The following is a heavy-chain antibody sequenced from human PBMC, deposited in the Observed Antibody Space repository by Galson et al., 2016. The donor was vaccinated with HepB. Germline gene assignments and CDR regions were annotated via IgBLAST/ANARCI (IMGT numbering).Heavy chain of an antibody. D-gene: IGHD2-2*01. Sequence: SLRLSCAASGFAFSNYAMSWVRQAPGKGLEWVSLIFAGGDRTFYADSVRGRFTISRDNSKNTLYLQMSSLRADDSAVYYCAKDGCTSTSCYSYWGLGTLVTVSS. CDR3: AKDGCTSTSCYSY. J-gene: IGHJ4*02. CDR1: GFAFSNYA. V-gene: IGHV3-23*01. CDR2: IFAGGDRT.